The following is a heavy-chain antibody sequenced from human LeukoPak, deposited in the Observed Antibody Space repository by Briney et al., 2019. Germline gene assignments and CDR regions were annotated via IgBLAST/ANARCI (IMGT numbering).Heavy chain of an antibody. CDR3: ARDSYLQCSGGSCLNWFDP. V-gene: IGHV3-33*08. D-gene: IGHD2-15*01. CDR2: IWYDGSNK. CDR1: GFTFSSYD. Sequence: PGGSLRLSCAASGFTFSSYDMHWVRQAPGKGLEWVAVIWYDGSNKYYADSVKGRFTISRDNSKNTLYLQMNSLRAEDTAVYYCARDSYLQCSGGSCLNWFDPWSQGTLVTVSS. J-gene: IGHJ5*02.